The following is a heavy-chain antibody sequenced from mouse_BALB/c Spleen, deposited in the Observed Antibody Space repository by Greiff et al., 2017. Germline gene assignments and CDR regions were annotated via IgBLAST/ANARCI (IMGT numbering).Heavy chain of an antibody. V-gene: IGHV5-12-2*01. CDR3: ARLYDEGAWFAY. CDR1: GFTFSSYT. J-gene: IGHJ3*01. D-gene: IGHD2-12*01. Sequence: EVVLVESGGGLVQPGGSLKLSCAASGFTFSSYTMSWVRQTPEKRLEWVAYISNGGGSTYYPDTVKGRFTISRDNAKNTLYLQMSSLKSEDTAMYYCARLYDEGAWFAYWGQGTLVTVSA. CDR2: ISNGGGST.